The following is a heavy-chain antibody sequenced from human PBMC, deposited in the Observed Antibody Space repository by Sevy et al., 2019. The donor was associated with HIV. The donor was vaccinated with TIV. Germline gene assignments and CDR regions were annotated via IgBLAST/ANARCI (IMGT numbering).Heavy chain of an antibody. Sequence: GGSLRLSCAASGFIFSNYGMHWVRLSPGKGLEWVAVISHDGGNKYYGDSVRGRFTISRDISKNTLFLQMNSLRAEDTAEYYCAKDRATGPLEYYFDSWGQGTLVTVSS. J-gene: IGHJ4*02. V-gene: IGHV3-30*18. CDR3: AKDRATGPLEYYFDS. CDR1: GFIFSNYG. CDR2: ISHDGGNK. D-gene: IGHD1-1*01.